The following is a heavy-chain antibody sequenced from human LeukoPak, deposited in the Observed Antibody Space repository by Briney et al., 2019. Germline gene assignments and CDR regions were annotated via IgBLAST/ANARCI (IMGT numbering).Heavy chain of an antibody. D-gene: IGHD3-10*01. CDR3: ARGVMITRVRGVMDV. J-gene: IGHJ6*04. Sequence: GASVKVSCTASGYTFTIYAMHWVRQAPGQRLEWMGWINAGNDNTKYSQKFQVRVTITRDTSASTAYMELSSLRSEDTAVYYGARGVMITRVRGVMDVWGEGTTVTVSS. V-gene: IGHV1-3*01. CDR1: GYTFTIYA. CDR2: INAGNDNT.